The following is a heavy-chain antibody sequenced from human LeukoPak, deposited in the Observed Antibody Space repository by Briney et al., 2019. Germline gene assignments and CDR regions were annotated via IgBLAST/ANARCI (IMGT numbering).Heavy chain of an antibody. CDR2: IYYSGST. J-gene: IGHJ3*02. CDR1: GGSISSSSYY. CDR3: ARHYVLWFGELLAKPFDI. Sequence: SETLSLTCTVSGGSISSSSYYWGWIRQPPGKGLEWIGSIYYSGSTYYNPSLKSRVTISVDTSKNQFSLKLSSVTAADTAVYYCARHYVLWFGELLAKPFDIWGQGTMVTVSS. D-gene: IGHD3-10*01. V-gene: IGHV4-39*07.